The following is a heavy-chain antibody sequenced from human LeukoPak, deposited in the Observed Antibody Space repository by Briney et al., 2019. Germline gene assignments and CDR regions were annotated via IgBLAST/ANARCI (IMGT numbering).Heavy chain of an antibody. CDR3: ARGGRYYDSSGTEGY. V-gene: IGHV3-7*01. J-gene: IGHJ4*02. CDR2: IKQDGSEK. D-gene: IGHD3-22*01. Sequence: GGSLRLSCAASGFTFSSYSMNWVRQAPGKGLEWVANIKQDGSEKYYVDSVKGRFTISRDNAKNSLYLQMNSLRAEDTAVYYCARGGRYYDSSGTEGYWGQGTLVTVSS. CDR1: GFTFSSYS.